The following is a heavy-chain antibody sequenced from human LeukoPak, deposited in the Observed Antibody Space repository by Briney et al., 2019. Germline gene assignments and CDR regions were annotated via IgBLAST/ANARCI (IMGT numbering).Heavy chain of an antibody. D-gene: IGHD6-19*01. CDR2: INPNSGGT. CDR1: GYTFTVYY. CDR3: ARVTYSSGWENDAFDI. J-gene: IGHJ3*02. Sequence: ASVTVSCKASGYTFTVYYMHWVRQAPGQGLEWMGWINPNSGGTNYAQKFQGRVTITRDTSISTAYMELSRLRSDDTAVYYCARVTYSSGWENDAFDIWGQGTMVTVSS. V-gene: IGHV1-2*02.